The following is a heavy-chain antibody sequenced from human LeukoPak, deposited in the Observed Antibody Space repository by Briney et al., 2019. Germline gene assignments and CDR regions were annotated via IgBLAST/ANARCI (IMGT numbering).Heavy chain of an antibody. V-gene: IGHV3-15*01. CDR2: VKSKTDGGTA. Sequence: GGSLRLSCAASGFTFSSYAMSWVRQAPGKGLEWVGRVKSKTDGGTADHAAPVKGRFTISRDDSKNTLYLQMNSLKTEDTAFYYCTTSIAVAEYDYWGQGTLVTVSS. CDR1: GFTFSSYA. D-gene: IGHD6-19*01. CDR3: TTSIAVAEYDY. J-gene: IGHJ4*02.